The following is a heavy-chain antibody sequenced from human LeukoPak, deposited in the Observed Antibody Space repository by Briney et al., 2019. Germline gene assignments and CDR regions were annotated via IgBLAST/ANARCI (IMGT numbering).Heavy chain of an antibody. V-gene: IGHV3-23*01. CDR3: AKDGTTSSSWYYWFDP. CDR1: GFTFSSYA. J-gene: IGHJ5*02. D-gene: IGHD6-13*01. Sequence: PGGSLRLSCAASGFTFSSYAMSWVRQAPGKGLEWVSAISGSGGSTYYADSVKGRFTISRDNSKNTLYLQMNSPRAEDTAVYYCAKDGTTSSSWYYWFDPWGQGTLVTVSS. CDR2: ISGSGGST.